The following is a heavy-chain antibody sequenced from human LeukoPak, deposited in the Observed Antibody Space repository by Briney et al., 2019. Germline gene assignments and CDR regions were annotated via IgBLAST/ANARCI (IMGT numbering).Heavy chain of an antibody. CDR1: GYSFTDYY. CDR2: INPSNGGT. J-gene: IGHJ4*02. V-gene: IGHV1-2*02. CDR3: ARVGYFGSGSYCPY. D-gene: IGHD3-10*01. Sequence: AAVKVSCKASGYSFTDYYIHWVRQAPGQGLEGMGWINPSNGGTNFAQEFQDRVTMTRDPSISTAYMELSRLTSHDTAVYYCARVGYFGSGSYCPYWGQGPLVTVSS.